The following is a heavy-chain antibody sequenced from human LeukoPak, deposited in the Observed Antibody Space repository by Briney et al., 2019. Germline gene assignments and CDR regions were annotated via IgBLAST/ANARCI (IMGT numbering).Heavy chain of an antibody. J-gene: IGHJ4*02. Sequence: SETLSLTCAVYGGSFSGYYWSWIRQPPGKGLEWIGEINHSGSTNYNPSLKSRVTISVDTSKNQFSLKLSSVTAADTAVYYCARGYDGYTKSHDYWGQGTLVTVSS. D-gene: IGHD5-24*01. CDR2: INHSGST. V-gene: IGHV4-34*01. CDR1: GGSFSGYY. CDR3: ARGYDGYTKSHDY.